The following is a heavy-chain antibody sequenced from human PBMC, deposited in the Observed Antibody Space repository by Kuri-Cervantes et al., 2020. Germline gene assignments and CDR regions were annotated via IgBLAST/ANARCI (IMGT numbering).Heavy chain of an antibody. D-gene: IGHD5-18*01. CDR1: GFTFNKYA. J-gene: IGHJ4*02. CDR3: ARGIWLRRIFDY. V-gene: IGHV3-7*04. CDR2: IKGDGSDK. Sequence: GGSLRLSCAGSGFTFNKYAMTWVRQAPGKGLEWVANIKGDGSDKYYVDSVKGRFSISRDNAKNSVFLQMNSLRAEDTAVYYCARGIWLRRIFDYWGQGTLVTVSS.